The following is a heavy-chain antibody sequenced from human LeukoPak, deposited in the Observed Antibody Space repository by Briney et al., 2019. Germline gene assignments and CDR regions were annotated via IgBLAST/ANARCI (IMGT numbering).Heavy chain of an antibody. V-gene: IGHV1-18*01. Sequence: ASVKVSCKASGYTFTSYGISWVRQAPGQGLEWMGWISAIFGNTNYAQKLQGRVTITTDTSTSTAYMELSSLRSEDTAVYYCARDRLWVQWELPHWGQGTLVTVSS. CDR1: GYTFTSYG. CDR3: ARDRLWVQWELPH. J-gene: IGHJ4*02. CDR2: ISAIFGNT. D-gene: IGHD1-26*01.